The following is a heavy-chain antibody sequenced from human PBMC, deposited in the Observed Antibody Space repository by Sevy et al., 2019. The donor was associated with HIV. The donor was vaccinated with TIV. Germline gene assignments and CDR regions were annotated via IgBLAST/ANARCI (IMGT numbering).Heavy chain of an antibody. Sequence: GGSLRLSCEASGFTFSEYGMHWVRQAPGKGLEWVAVISHDGRNNKYNADSVKGRFTISRDNSKNTLYLQMNSLRAEDTAIYYCARDRGEILSSAFNYWGQGTLVTVSS. D-gene: IGHD3-10*01. J-gene: IGHJ4*02. CDR1: GFTFSEYG. CDR2: ISHDGRNNK. V-gene: IGHV3-30*04. CDR3: ARDRGEILSSAFNY.